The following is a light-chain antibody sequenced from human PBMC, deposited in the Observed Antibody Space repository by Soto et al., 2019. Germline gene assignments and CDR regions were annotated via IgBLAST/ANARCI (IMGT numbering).Light chain of an antibody. J-gene: IGKJ1*01. CDR2: ASS. CDR1: QGIRND. Sequence: AIQVTQSPSSLSASVGDRVTITCRASQGIRNDLGWYQQKPGKAPKLLIYASSSLQSGVPSRFSGSGSGTDFTLTISSLQPEDFATYYCLQDYNYPRTFGQGTKVEIK. CDR3: LQDYNYPRT. V-gene: IGKV1-6*01.